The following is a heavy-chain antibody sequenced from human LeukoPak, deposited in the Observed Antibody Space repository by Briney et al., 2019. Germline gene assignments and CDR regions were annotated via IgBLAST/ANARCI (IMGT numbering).Heavy chain of an antibody. CDR3: ASLFGSGWRYFYYMDV. J-gene: IGHJ6*03. CDR1: GFTFSDAW. Sequence: PGGSLRLSCAASGFTFSDAWMSWVRQAPGKGLEWVGRIKSTTDGGAIHYAAPVRGRFTISRDDSKNTLYLQMSSLKTEDTAVYYCASLFGSGWRYFYYMDVWGKGTTVTVSS. CDR2: IKSTTDGGAI. V-gene: IGHV3-15*01. D-gene: IGHD6-19*01.